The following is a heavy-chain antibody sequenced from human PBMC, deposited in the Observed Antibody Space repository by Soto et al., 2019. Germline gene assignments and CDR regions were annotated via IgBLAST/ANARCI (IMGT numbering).Heavy chain of an antibody. V-gene: IGHV3-30*04. Sequence: QVQLVESGGGVVQPGRTLRLSCAASGFTFSSSAMAWVRQAPGKGLEWVSFMSYDGSKAFYADSVRGRFTVSRDNSKNTLYLQMNGLRSEDTAVYYCARVLGAFSNYFDYWGQGTPVTVSS. CDR3: ARVLGAFSNYFDY. D-gene: IGHD3-3*02. CDR2: MSYDGSKA. CDR1: GFTFSSSA. J-gene: IGHJ4*02.